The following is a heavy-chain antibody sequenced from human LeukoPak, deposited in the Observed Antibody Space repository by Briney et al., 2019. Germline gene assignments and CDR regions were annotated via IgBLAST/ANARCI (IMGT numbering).Heavy chain of an antibody. CDR1: GYTFTSYY. D-gene: IGHD6-19*01. CDR2: INPNSGGT. Sequence: SVKVSCKASGYTFTSYYMHWVRQAPGQGLEWMGRINPNSGGTNYAQKFQGRVTMTRDTSISTAYMELSRLRSDDTAVYYCAREAVAGCSDYWGQGTLVTVSS. V-gene: IGHV1-2*06. CDR3: AREAVAGCSDY. J-gene: IGHJ4*02.